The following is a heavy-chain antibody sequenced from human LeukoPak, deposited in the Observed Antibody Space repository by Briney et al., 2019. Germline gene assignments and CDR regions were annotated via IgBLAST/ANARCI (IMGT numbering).Heavy chain of an antibody. CDR1: GFTLSSNY. D-gene: IGHD1-7*01. CDR2: IYSGGST. CDR3: ARDLDGTSYFDY. J-gene: IGHJ4*02. V-gene: IGHV3-53*01. Sequence: PGGSLSLSCAASGFTLSSNYMTWVRQAPGQGLEWVSVIYSGGSTYYADSVKGRFTISRDNSKNTLYLQMNSLRAEDTAVYYCARDLDGTSYFDYWGQGTLVTVSS.